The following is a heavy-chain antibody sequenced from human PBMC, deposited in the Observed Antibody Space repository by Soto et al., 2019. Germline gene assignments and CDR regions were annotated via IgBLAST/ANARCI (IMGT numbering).Heavy chain of an antibody. CDR3: ARDVGERYYDFWSGYFNWFDP. CDR2: IWYDGSNK. D-gene: IGHD3-3*01. Sequence: QVQLVESGGGVVLPGRSLRLSCAASGFTFSSYGMHWVRQAPGKGLEWVAVIWYDGSNKYYADSVKGRFTISRDNSKNTLYLQMNSLRAEDTAVYYCARDVGERYYDFWSGYFNWFDPWGQGTLVTVSS. CDR1: GFTFSSYG. V-gene: IGHV3-33*01. J-gene: IGHJ5*02.